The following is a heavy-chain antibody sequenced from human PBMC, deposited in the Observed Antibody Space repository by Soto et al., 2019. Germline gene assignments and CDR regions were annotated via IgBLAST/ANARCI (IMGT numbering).Heavy chain of an antibody. CDR2: IYYSGST. CDR1: GGSISSGGYY. D-gene: IGHD6-13*01. CDR3: ARSTEKGRVNAFDI. Sequence: QVQLQESGPGLVKPSQTLSLTCTVSGGSISSGGYYWSWIRQHPGKGLECIGYIYYSGSTYYNPSLKSRVTISVDTSKNQFSLELSSVTAADTAVYYCARSTEKGRVNAFDIWGQGTMVTVSS. J-gene: IGHJ3*02. V-gene: IGHV4-31*03.